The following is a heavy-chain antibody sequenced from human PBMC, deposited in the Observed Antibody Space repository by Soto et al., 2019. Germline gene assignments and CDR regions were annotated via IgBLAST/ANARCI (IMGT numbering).Heavy chain of an antibody. V-gene: IGHV1-3*01. CDR2: INAGNGNT. D-gene: IGHD5-12*01. CDR1: GYTFTSYD. J-gene: IGHJ4*02. CDR3: AREDKPGGYTPPGTSGFDY. Sequence: ASVKVSCKASGYTFTSYDMHWVRQAPGQRLEWMGWINAGNGNTKYSQKFQGRVTITRDTSASKAYMELSSLRSDDTAVYYCAREDKPGGYTPPGTSGFDYWGQGTLVTVSS.